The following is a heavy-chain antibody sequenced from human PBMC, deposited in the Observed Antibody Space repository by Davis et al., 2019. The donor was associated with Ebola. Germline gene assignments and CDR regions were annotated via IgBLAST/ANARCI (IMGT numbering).Heavy chain of an antibody. D-gene: IGHD2-21*02. CDR2: VNPDGSRT. CDR1: GLPFNSDW. CDR3: ARGRDCGGGCYGLPYHGMDV. Sequence: PGGSLRLSCAASGLPFNSDWMHWVRQAPGKGLVWVSRVNPDGSRTAYADSVKGRFTVSRDNAKDTLYLQINSLRAEDTAVYYCARGRDCGGGCYGLPYHGMDVWGQGTTVTVAS. J-gene: IGHJ6*02. V-gene: IGHV3-74*01.